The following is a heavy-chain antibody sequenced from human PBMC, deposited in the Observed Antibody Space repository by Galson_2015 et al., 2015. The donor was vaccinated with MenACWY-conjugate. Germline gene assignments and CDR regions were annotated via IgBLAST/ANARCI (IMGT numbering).Heavy chain of an antibody. D-gene: IGHD3-16*01. Sequence: SLRLSCAASEFTFSSSGMHWVRQAPGTGLEWVASIRYAGSDQFYADSVKGRFSISRDNSKNTLYLQMNSLRPEDTAVYYCAKGLRLVNGNAFDIWGQGTMVTVSS. CDR3: AKGLRLVNGNAFDI. CDR2: IRYAGSDQ. V-gene: IGHV3-30*02. CDR1: EFTFSSSG. J-gene: IGHJ3*02.